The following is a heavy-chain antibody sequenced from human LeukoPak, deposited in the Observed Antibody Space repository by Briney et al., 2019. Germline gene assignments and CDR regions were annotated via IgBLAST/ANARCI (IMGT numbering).Heavy chain of an antibody. J-gene: IGHJ4*02. CDR3: AKDGYGVLDY. V-gene: IGHV3-23*01. CDR2: ISGGGSST. Sequence: PGGSLKLSCAASGFTFGTYVMSWVRQAPGKGLEWVSDISGGGSSTHYADSVKGRFTISRENSQNTLYLQMDSLRAEDTAVYYCAKDGYGVLDYWGQGTLVTVSS. D-gene: IGHD4-17*01. CDR1: GFTFGTYV.